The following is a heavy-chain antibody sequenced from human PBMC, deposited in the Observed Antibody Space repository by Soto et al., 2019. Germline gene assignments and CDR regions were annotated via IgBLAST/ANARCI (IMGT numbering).Heavy chain of an antibody. CDR2: ISTYSGNT. CDR3: ARGCDYTDYYGDF. J-gene: IGHJ4*02. V-gene: IGHV1-18*01. CDR1: GYCFSNYG. Sequence: SGKVCFKASGYCFSNYGISWVRQAPGQGLEWMGWISTYSGNTDYAQKFQDRVTMTADASINTAYMELRNLRSDDTAVYYCARGCDYTDYYGDFWGQGTLVTVSS. D-gene: IGHD4-17*01.